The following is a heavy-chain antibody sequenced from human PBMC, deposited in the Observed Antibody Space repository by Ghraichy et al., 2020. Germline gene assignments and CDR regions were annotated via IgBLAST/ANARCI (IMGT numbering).Heavy chain of an antibody. CDR2: IKEDGGEK. V-gene: IGHV3-7*03. D-gene: IGHD6-13*01. Sequence: GESLRLSCAASGFTLSSYWMSWVRQAPGKGLEWVANIKEDGGEKYYVDSVEGRFTISRDNAKMSLYLEMNSLRAEDTAVYYCAKGPFRAAAGDYWGQGTLVTVSS. CDR1: GFTLSSYW. J-gene: IGHJ4*02. CDR3: AKGPFRAAAGDY.